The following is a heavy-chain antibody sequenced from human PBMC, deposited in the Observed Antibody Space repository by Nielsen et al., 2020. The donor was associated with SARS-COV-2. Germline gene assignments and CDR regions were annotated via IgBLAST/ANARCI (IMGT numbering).Heavy chain of an antibody. V-gene: IGHV3-30-3*02. CDR3: AKQFRTFSLGMDV. D-gene: IGHD2/OR15-2a*01. CDR1: GFTFSSYA. CDR2: ISYDGSNK. J-gene: IGHJ6*02. Sequence: GESLKISCAASGFTFSSYAMHWVRQAPGKGLEWVAVISYDGSNKYYADSVKGRFTISRDNSKNTLYLQMNSLRAEDTAVYYCAKQFRTFSLGMDVWGQGTTVTVSS.